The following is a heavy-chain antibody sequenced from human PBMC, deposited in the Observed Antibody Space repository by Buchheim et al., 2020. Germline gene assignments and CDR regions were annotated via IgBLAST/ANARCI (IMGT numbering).Heavy chain of an antibody. V-gene: IGHV1-46*01. CDR1: GYTFAIYY. CDR3: ARVHGGNFGQYDS. CDR2: VNPTGYRP. J-gene: IGHJ4*02. D-gene: IGHD4-23*01. Sequence: QVQLVQSGAEVKMPGASVKISCKASGYTFAIYYIHWVRQAPGQRLEWMGLVNPTGYRPTYAQGFQGRVTMTRDMSTRPVYLGLSSLRSEDAAMYYCARVHGGNFGQYDSWGQGTL.